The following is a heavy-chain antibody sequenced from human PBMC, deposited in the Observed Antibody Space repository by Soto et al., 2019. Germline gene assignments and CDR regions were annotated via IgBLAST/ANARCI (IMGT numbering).Heavy chain of an antibody. CDR2: IDPSGGVT. CDR1: GYTFTKFH. V-gene: IGHV1-46*01. Sequence: QVQLIQFGAEVTKPGASVKVSCRASGYTFTKFHIHWVRQAPGPGLEWMGMIDPSGGVTRASHRFQAAISLTVDTSSSSVYMELRGLTSEDTAVYYCARDVIGHDNYLTIGYYFDPLVPATLVTVSS. J-gene: IGHJ4*02. D-gene: IGHD3-22*01. CDR3: ARDVIGHDNYLTIGYYFDP.